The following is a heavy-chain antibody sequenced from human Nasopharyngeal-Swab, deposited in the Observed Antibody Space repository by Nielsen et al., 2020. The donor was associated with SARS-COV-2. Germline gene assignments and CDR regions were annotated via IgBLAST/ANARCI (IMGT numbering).Heavy chain of an antibody. CDR1: GFTFDDYA. Sequence: SLKISCAASGFTFDDYAMHWVRQAPGKGLEWVSGISWNSGSIGYADSVKGRFTISRDNAKNSLYLQMNSLRAEDTALYYCAKGPYYYDTAGAFDIWGQGTMVTVSS. D-gene: IGHD3-22*01. V-gene: IGHV3-9*01. CDR3: AKGPYYYDTAGAFDI. J-gene: IGHJ3*02. CDR2: ISWNSGSI.